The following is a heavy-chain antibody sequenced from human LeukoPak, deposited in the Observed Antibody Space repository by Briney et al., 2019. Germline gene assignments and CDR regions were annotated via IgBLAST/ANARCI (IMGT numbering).Heavy chain of an antibody. D-gene: IGHD2-8*02. CDR3: AREESGGYFDY. CDR1: GFTFTNYY. Sequence: ASVKVSCKASGFTFTNYYMHWVRQAPGQGLEWMGLINPSGSNTNYAQKFRGRVTMTRDTSATTVYMELSSLRSEDTAVYDCAREESGGYFDYGGQGTLVTVSS. CDR2: INPSGSNT. V-gene: IGHV1-46*01. J-gene: IGHJ4*02.